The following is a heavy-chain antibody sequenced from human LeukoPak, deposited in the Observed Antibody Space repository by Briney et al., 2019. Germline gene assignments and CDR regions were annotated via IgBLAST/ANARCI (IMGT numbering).Heavy chain of an antibody. V-gene: IGHV4-59*11. CDR2: IYYSGST. CDR1: GGSISSHY. J-gene: IGHJ6*03. CDR3: ARSKRQNYYYYYMDV. Sequence: SETLSLTCTVSGGSISSHYWSWIRQPPGKGLEWIGYIYYSGSTNYNPSLKSRGTISVDTSKNQFSLKLSSVTAADTDVYYCARSKRQNYYYYYMDVWGKGTTVTVSS.